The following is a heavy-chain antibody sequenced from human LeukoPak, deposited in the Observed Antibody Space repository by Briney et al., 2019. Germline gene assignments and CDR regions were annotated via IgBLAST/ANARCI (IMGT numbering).Heavy chain of an antibody. CDR2: ISPFNGHT. CDR3: AIGKRYEDY. Sequence: GASVKVSCKASGYTFSSYGISWVRQAPGQGLEWMGWISPFNGHTSYADNVHGRVTMTTDTSTSIVYMELRGLRSEDTAVYYCAIGKRYEDYWGQGTQVTVSS. D-gene: IGHD3-3*01. CDR1: GYTFSSYG. J-gene: IGHJ4*02. V-gene: IGHV1-18*01.